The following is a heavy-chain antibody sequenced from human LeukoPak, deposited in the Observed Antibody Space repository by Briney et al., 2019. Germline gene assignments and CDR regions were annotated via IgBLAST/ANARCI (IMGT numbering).Heavy chain of an antibody. V-gene: IGHV1-2*02. CDR2: ITPSDGT. Sequence: ASVKVSCKASGYTFAGYYIHWVRQAPGQGLEWMGWITPSDGTNYPQKFQGRVAITWDTSITTAYMDLTRLTSDDTAVYYCARDRYGDGFAHLDYWRQGALVTVSS. CDR1: GYTFAGYY. J-gene: IGHJ4*02. CDR3: ARDRYGDGFAHLDY. D-gene: IGHD5-24*01.